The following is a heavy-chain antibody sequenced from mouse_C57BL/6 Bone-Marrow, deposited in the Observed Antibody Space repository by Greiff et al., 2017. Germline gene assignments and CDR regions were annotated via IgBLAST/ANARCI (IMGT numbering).Heavy chain of an antibody. CDR1: GYTFTSYG. J-gene: IGHJ3*01. Sequence: QVQLKQSGAELARPGASVKLSCKASGYTFTSYGISWVKQRTGQGLEWIGEIYPRSGNTYYNEKFKGKATLTADKSSSTAYMELRSLTSEDSAVYFCAIWLLQTYWGQGTLVTVSA. CDR2: IYPRSGNT. CDR3: AIWLLQTY. D-gene: IGHD2-3*01. V-gene: IGHV1-81*01.